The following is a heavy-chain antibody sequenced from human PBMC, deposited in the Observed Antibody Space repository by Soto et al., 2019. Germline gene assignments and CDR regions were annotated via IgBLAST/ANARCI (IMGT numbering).Heavy chain of an antibody. CDR3: ARVGPTGWFDT. J-gene: IGHJ5*02. V-gene: IGHV1-2*02. CDR2: INTKTGGT. CDR1: GYSFTDYY. Sequence: QVHLVQSGAEVKKPGASVKVSCKASGYSFTDYYMHWVRQAPGQGLEWMGWINTKTGGTNYAQRVQGRVTMTGDTSINTAYMELSRLRSDDTAVYYCARVGPTGWFDTWGPGTVVTVSS.